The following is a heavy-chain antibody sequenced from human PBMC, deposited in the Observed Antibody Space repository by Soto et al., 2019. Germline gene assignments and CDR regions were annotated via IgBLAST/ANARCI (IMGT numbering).Heavy chain of an antibody. CDR3: ARIESGGADD. CDR1: GYTFTSYA. D-gene: IGHD2-15*01. V-gene: IGHV1-3*05. Sequence: QVQLVQSGAEEKKPGASVKVSCKASGYTFTSYAMHWVRQAPGQRLEWMGWINAGNGNTKYSQKLQRRVTQTIATSAITANTDLSSLRSEDTAVYYWARIESGGADDWGQGTLVTVSS. J-gene: IGHJ4*02. CDR2: INAGNGNT.